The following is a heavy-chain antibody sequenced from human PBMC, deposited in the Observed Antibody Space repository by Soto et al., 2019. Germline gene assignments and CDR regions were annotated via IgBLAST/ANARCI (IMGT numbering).Heavy chain of an antibody. CDR1: GYSLTSYW. CDR3: ARGLGYEHYYGMDV. V-gene: IGHV5-51*01. J-gene: IGHJ6*02. Sequence: GESRKSSWKGSGYSLTSYWIAWVRQMPGKGLEWMVIIYPGDSDTRYSPSFQGQVTISADKSISTAYLQWSSLKASDTAMYYCARGLGYEHYYGMDVWGQGTTVTVSS. D-gene: IGHD5-12*01. CDR2: IYPGDSDT.